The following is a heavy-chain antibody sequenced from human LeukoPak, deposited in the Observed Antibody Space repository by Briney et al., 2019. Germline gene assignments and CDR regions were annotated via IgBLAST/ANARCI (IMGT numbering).Heavy chain of an antibody. J-gene: IGHJ3*02. V-gene: IGHV3-74*03. D-gene: IGHD5-18*01. CDR3: ARGTERLPRSAFDI. CDR2: INGDGGSI. CDR1: GLTYRNYW. Sequence: PGGSLRLSCAASGLTYRNYWMHWVRQAPGKGLEWVSRINGDGGSITSVDSVKGRFTNSRDNAKNTLHLQMNSLRVEDTAVYYCARGTERLPRSAFDIWGQGTLVTVSS.